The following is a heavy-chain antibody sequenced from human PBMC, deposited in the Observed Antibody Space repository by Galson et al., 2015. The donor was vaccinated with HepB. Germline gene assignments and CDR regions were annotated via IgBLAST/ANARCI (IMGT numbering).Heavy chain of an antibody. D-gene: IGHD3-10*01. CDR2: INSDGRSK. J-gene: IGHJ6*02. V-gene: IGHV3-74*01. Sequence: SLRLSCAASGFTFSRYWMHWVRQAPGKGLVWVSRINSDGRSKSYEDSVKGRFTISRDNAKNTMYLHMNSLRAENTAVYYCARDQVLCFGSDVGGMDVWGQGTTVTVSS. CDR3: ARDQVLCFGSDVGGMDV. CDR1: GFTFSRYW.